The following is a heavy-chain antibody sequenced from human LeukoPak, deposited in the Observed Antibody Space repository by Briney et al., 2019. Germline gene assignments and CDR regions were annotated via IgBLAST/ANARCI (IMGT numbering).Heavy chain of an antibody. CDR2: IYYSGST. D-gene: IGHD6-19*01. CDR3: ARYPRPGWYRGY. V-gene: IGHV4-39*07. J-gene: IGHJ4*02. Sequence: PSETLSLTCTVSGGSISSSSYYWGWIRQPPGKGLEWIGSIYYSGSTYYNPSLKSRVTISVDTSKNQFSLKLSSVTAADAAVYYCARYPRPGWYRGYWGQGTLVTVSS. CDR1: GGSISSSSYY.